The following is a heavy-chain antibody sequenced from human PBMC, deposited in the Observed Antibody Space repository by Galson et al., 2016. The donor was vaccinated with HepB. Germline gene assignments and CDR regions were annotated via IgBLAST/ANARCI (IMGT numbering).Heavy chain of an antibody. CDR2: TYYRSSWSY. D-gene: IGHD4-23*01. Sequence: CAISGDSVSSGSAAWNWIRQSPSRGLQWLGRTYYRSSWSYDYAASVRSRISVDPDTSKNQFSLQLNSVTPEDTAVYYCARDYWYGGNYNVDYRGQGTPVTVSS. CDR3: ARDYWYGGNYNVDY. CDR1: GDSVSSGSAA. V-gene: IGHV6-1*01. J-gene: IGHJ4*02.